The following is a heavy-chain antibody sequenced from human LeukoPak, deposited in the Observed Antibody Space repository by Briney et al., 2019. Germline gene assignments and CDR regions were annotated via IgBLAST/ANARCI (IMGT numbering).Heavy chain of an antibody. CDR2: ISSSSAYI. CDR1: EFTFSSYN. V-gene: IGHV3-21*01. J-gene: IGHJ4*02. D-gene: IGHD1-7*01. Sequence: GGSLRLSCAASEFTFSSYNMNWVRQAPGKGLEWVSSISSSSAYIYYADSVKGRFTISRDNAKNSLYLQMNSLRAEDTATYYCAREDDWNYEDYWGQGTLVTVSS. CDR3: AREDDWNYEDY.